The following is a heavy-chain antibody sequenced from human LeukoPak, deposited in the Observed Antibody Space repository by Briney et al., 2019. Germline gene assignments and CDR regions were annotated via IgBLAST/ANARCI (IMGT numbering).Heavy chain of an antibody. CDR3: AKWNVVVITSRGFDY. Sequence: GGSLRLSCAASGFTFISYSMNWVRQAPGKGLEWVSFITSSSSAIYYAGSVKGRFTISRDNAKNSLYLQMNSLRAEDTAVYYCAKWNVVVITSRGFDYWGQGTLVTVSS. J-gene: IGHJ4*02. V-gene: IGHV3-48*04. CDR1: GFTFISYS. D-gene: IGHD3-22*01. CDR2: ITSSSSAI.